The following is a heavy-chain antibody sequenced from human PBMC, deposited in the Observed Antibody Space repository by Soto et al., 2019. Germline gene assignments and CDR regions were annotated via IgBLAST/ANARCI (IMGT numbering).Heavy chain of an antibody. CDR3: AKGGRKWLVTSDFNY. V-gene: IGHV3-21*05. D-gene: IGHD6-19*01. Sequence: GGSLRLSCAASGFTFRSYWMSWVRQAPGKGLEWVSYIMPGSSHIFYADSVKGRFTISRDSSKNTLYLEMNSLRAEDTAVYYCAKGGRKWLVTSDFNYWGQGALVTVSS. CDR2: IMPGSSHI. J-gene: IGHJ4*02. CDR1: GFTFRSYW.